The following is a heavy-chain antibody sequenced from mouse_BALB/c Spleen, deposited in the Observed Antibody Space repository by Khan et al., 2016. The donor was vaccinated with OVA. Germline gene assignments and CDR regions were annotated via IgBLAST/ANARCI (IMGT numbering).Heavy chain of an antibody. CDR2: IYFSGSI. CDR3: ARDGNYMDY. D-gene: IGHD2-1*01. Sequence: EVQLQESGPDLVKPSQSLSLTCTVTGYSITSGYSWHWIRQFPGNKLEWMAYIYFSGSINYSPSLKSRISVTRDTSKNQFFLQFNSVTTEDTATYYCARDGNYMDYWGQGTSVTVSS. CDR1: GYSITSGYS. J-gene: IGHJ4*01. V-gene: IGHV3-1*02.